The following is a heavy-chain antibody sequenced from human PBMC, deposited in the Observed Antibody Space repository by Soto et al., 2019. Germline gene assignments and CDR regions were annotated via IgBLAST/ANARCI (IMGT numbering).Heavy chain of an antibody. CDR2: ISGSGFKK. V-gene: IGHV3-23*01. Sequence: PGGSLRLSCAASGFIFENFGMSWVRQAPGKGLEWISSISGSGFKKYYADSVKGRFTISRDNSKSTVYLELNNLSAEDTAVYHCAKNQGVELVPLATVDWFDPWGQGSVVTVPP. J-gene: IGHJ5*02. CDR3: AKNQGVELVPLATVDWFDP. D-gene: IGHD1-26*01. CDR1: GFIFENFG.